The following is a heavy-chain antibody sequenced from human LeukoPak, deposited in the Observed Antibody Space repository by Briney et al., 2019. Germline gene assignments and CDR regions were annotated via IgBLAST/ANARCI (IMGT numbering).Heavy chain of an antibody. CDR3: ARASIGSGWYWDY. CDR1: GFTFSSYS. V-gene: IGHV3-21*01. Sequence: GGSLRLSCAASGFTFSSYSMNWVRQAPGKGLEWVSSISSSSSYIYYADSVKGRFTISRDNAKNSLYLQTNSLRAEDTAVYYCARASIGSGWYWDYWGQGTLVTVSS. CDR2: ISSSSSYI. J-gene: IGHJ4*02. D-gene: IGHD6-19*01.